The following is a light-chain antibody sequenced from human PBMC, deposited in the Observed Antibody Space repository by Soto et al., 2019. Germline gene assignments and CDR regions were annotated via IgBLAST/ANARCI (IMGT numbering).Light chain of an antibody. J-gene: IGKJ1*01. CDR3: LQYYIHPQT. V-gene: IGKV1-5*01. CDR1: QSISSW. CDR2: GAS. Sequence: EIQMTKSPSSLSASVGVRATITCRASQSISSWLAWYREKPGQAPRLLIYGASSRATGIPDRFSGSGSGTEFTLTISSLQPDDFTTYYCLQYYIHPQTFGQGTKVDIK.